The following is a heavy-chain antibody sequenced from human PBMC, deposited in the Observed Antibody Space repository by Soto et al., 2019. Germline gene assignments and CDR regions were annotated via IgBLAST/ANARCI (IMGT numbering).Heavy chain of an antibody. Sequence: QVQLVQSGAEVKKPGASVKVSCKASGYTFTSYYMHWVRQAPGQGLEWMGIINPSGGSTSYAQKFQGRVTMTRDTSTSTVYMELRSLRSDDTAVYYCARDGGVTTVDYWGQGTLVTVSS. CDR3: ARDGGVTTVDY. V-gene: IGHV1-46*01. CDR2: INPSGGST. CDR1: GYTFTSYY. D-gene: IGHD4-17*01. J-gene: IGHJ4*02.